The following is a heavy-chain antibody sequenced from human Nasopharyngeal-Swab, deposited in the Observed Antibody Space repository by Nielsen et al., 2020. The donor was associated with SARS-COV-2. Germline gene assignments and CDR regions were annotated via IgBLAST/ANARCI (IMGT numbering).Heavy chain of an antibody. CDR3: ARGTVFGVANGMDV. CDR1: GFTIRAYS. V-gene: IGHV3-21*01. D-gene: IGHD3-3*01. CDR2: IGRYGTDI. Sequence: GGPLRLSCAASGFTIRAYSLNWVRQAPGKGLEWVSSIGRYGTDIFHADSVKGRFSVFRDAANKSIYLQMRSLRAEDTAVYYCARGTVFGVANGMDVWGQGTTVTVSS. J-gene: IGHJ6*02.